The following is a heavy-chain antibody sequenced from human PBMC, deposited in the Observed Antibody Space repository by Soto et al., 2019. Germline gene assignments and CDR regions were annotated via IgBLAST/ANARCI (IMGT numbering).Heavy chain of an antibody. Sequence: SETLSLTCAVYGGSFSGYYWSWIRQPPGKGLEWIGEINQSGSTNYNPSLKSRVTISVDTSKNQFSLKLSSVTAADTAVYYCARDRGYSGYGVYYYYYYGMDVWGQGTTVT. V-gene: IGHV4-34*01. CDR3: ARDRGYSGYGVYYYYYYGMDV. CDR2: INQSGST. D-gene: IGHD5-12*01. J-gene: IGHJ6*02. CDR1: GGSFSGYY.